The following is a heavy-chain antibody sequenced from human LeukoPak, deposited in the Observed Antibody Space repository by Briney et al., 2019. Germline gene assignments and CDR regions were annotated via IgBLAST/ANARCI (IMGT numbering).Heavy chain of an antibody. J-gene: IGHJ6*02. CDR2: MNPINGNT. Sequence: ASVKVSCKATGFTFTNYDINWVRQATGQGLEWMGWMNPINGNTGYAQKFQGRVTMTRDTSISTAYMELRSLTSEDTAVYYCARGRDYYYGIDVWGQGTTVTVYS. CDR1: GFTFTNYD. V-gene: IGHV1-8*01. CDR3: ARGRDYYYGIDV.